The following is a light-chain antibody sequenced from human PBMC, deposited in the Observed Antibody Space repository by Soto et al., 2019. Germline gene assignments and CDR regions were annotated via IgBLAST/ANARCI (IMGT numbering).Light chain of an antibody. Sequence: DIVMTQSPLFLSVTPGEPASTSCRSSQSLLHDNGFNFLNWYLQKPGQSPQLLISLGSSRASGVPDRFSGSASGRDFTLLISRVEAEDVVVYYCMQTLESRTLGQGTKVDI. CDR2: LGS. J-gene: IGKJ1*01. CDR1: QSLLHDNGFNF. CDR3: MQTLESRT. V-gene: IGKV2-28*01.